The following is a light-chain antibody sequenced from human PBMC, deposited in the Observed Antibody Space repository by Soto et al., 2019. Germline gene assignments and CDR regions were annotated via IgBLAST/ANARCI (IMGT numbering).Light chain of an antibody. CDR3: QQRSSWPPT. CDR1: QSVDIN. V-gene: IGKV3-15*01. J-gene: IGKJ4*01. Sequence: EIVLTQSPGTLSVSPGDRVTLSCRAGQSVDINLAWYQQRAGQAPRLLVYGASTKATDMPDRFSGRGSGTEFTLTINNLQSEDCALYFCQQRSSWPPTFGGGTKVDI. CDR2: GAS.